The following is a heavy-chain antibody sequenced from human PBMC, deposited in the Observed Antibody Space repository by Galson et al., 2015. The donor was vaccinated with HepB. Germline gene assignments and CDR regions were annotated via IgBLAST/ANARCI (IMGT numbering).Heavy chain of an antibody. CDR3: ARDDQTGTTYFRTNYYYYGMDV. J-gene: IGHJ6*02. D-gene: IGHD1-7*01. CDR2: IIPILGIA. CDR1: GGTFSSYA. Sequence: SVKVSCKASGGTFSSYAISWVRQAPGQGLEWMGRIIPILGIANYAQKFQGRVTITADKSTSTAYMELSSLRSEDTAVYYCARDDQTGTTYFRTNYYYYGMDVWGQGTTVTVSS. V-gene: IGHV1-69*04.